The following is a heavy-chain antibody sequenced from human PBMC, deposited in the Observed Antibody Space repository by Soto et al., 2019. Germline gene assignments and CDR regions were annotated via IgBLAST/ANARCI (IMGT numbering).Heavy chain of an antibody. D-gene: IGHD3-16*01. CDR3: ARAQGGDGSHPIGYYFDY. J-gene: IGHJ4*02. V-gene: IGHV1-46*01. CDR2: INPSGGST. CDR1: GYTFTSYY. Sequence: ASVKVSCKASGYTFTSYYMHWVRQAPGQGLEWMGIINPSGGSTSYAQKFQGRVTMTRDTSTSTVYMELSSLRSEDTAVYYCARAQGGDGSHPIGYYFDYWGQGTLVTVSS.